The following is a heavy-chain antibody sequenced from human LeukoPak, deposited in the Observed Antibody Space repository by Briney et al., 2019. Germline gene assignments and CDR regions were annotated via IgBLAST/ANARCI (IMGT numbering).Heavy chain of an antibody. J-gene: IGHJ4*02. V-gene: IGHV3-33*08. D-gene: IGHD3-22*01. CDR1: GFSLATYA. CDR3: ARDHYYDSSGPDY. CDR2: IWYDGSNK. Sequence: GGSLRLSCAASGFSLATYAIHWIRQAPGKGLEWVAVIWYDGSNKYYADSVKGRFTISRDNSKNTLYLQMNSLRAEDTAVYYCARDHYYDSSGPDYWGQGTLVTVSS.